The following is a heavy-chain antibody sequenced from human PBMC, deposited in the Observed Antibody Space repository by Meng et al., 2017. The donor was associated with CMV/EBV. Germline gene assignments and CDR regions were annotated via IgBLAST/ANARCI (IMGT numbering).Heavy chain of an antibody. V-gene: IGHV6-1*01. J-gene: IGHJ4*02. CDR1: GDSVSSNSTA. D-gene: IGHD3-10*01. CDR3: ARGPGGRFDY. Sequence: SETLSLTCAISGDSVSSNSTAWNWIRQPPSRGLEWLGRTYYRSKWYNDYAVSVKSRITINPDTTKNEFSLQLNSVTPEDTAVYYCARGPGGRFDYWGQGTLVTVSS. CDR2: TYYRSKWYN.